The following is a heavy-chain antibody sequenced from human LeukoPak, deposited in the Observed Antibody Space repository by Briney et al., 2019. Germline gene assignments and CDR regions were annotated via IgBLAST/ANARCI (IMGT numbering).Heavy chain of an antibody. CDR2: ISWNSGTK. J-gene: IGHJ6*02. CDR1: GFTFSSYS. D-gene: IGHD2-8*01. CDR3: AVLHYYAMDV. V-gene: IGHV3-9*01. Sequence: GGSLRLSCAASGFTFSSYSMNWVRQAPGKGLEWVSGISWNSGTKGYADSVKGRFTISRDNAKNSLYLQMNSLRGEDAALYYCAVLHYYAMDVWGQGTTVTVSS.